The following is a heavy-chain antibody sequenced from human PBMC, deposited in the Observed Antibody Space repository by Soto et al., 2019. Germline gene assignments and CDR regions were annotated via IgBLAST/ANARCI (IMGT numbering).Heavy chain of an antibody. CDR3: ATSSHYDFWSGYYYYMDV. D-gene: IGHD3-3*01. J-gene: IGHJ6*03. CDR2: INHSGST. V-gene: IGHV4-34*01. Sequence: PSETLSLTCAVYGGSFSGYYWSWIRQPPGKGLEWIGEINHSGSTNYNPSLKSRVTISVDTSKNQFSLKLSSVTAADTAVYYCATSSHYDFWSGYYYYMDVWGKGTTVTVCS. CDR1: GGSFSGYY.